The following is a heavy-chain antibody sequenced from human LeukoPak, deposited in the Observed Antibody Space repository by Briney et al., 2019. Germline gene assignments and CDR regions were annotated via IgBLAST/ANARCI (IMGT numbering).Heavy chain of an antibody. D-gene: IGHD2-21*02. CDR1: GFTYNTYA. CDR2: IKQDGSEK. Sequence: GGSLILSCAAVGFTYNTYAMTWVRQAPGKGLEWVANIKQDGSEKYYVDSVKGRFTISRDNAKNSLYLQMNSLRAEDTAVYYCARTPLAYCGGDCSHFDYWGQGTLVTVSS. V-gene: IGHV3-7*01. CDR3: ARTPLAYCGGDCSHFDY. J-gene: IGHJ4*02.